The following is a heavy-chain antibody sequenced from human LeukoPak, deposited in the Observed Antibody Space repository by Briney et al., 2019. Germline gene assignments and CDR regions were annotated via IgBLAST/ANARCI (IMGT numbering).Heavy chain of an antibody. CDR1: GFTVSGNY. V-gene: IGHV3-53*05. CDR2: IYSGGST. J-gene: IGHJ4*02. D-gene: IGHD5-24*01. Sequence: GGSLRLSCAASGFTVSGNYMSWVRQAPGKGLEWVSVIYSGGSTYYADSVRGRFTISRDNSKNTLFLQMNSLRPEDTAVYFCATIHQGPGPDSWGQGTLVTVSS. CDR3: ATIHQGPGPDS.